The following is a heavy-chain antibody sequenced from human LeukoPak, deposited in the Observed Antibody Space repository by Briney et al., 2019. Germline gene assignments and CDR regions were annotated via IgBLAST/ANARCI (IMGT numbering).Heavy chain of an antibody. CDR3: ARVPRSDYDVAC. CDR1: GGSISGDGYY. V-gene: IGHV4-31*03. D-gene: IGHD5-12*01. Sequence: SQTLSLTCTVSGGSISGDGYYWTWIRQHPGKGLEWIGYIYYSGGTYYNPSLKSRVTISVDTSKNQFSLKVTSLTAADTAVYYCARVPRSDYDVACWGQGTLVTVSS. CDR2: IYYSGGT. J-gene: IGHJ4*02.